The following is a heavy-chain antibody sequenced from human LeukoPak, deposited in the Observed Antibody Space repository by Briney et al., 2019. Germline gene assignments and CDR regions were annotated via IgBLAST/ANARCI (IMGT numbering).Heavy chain of an antibody. V-gene: IGHV3-30*18. J-gene: IGHJ3*02. CDR2: ITYDGSNK. CDR3: AKDKSGMANAFDI. Sequence: PGGSLRLSCAGSGFTFSSYGMHWVRQAPGEGLEWLAIITYDGSNKYYADSVKGRFTISRDDSKNTLYLQVNSLRVADTAVYYCAKDKSGMANAFDIWGQGTMVTVSS. D-gene: IGHD1-26*01. CDR1: GFTFSSYG.